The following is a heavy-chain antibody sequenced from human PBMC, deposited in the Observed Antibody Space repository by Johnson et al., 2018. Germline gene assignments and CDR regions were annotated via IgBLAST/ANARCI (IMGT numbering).Heavy chain of an antibody. V-gene: IGHV1-8*01. CDR3: ARPAGYSSGWYLYYYGMDV. D-gene: IGHD6-19*01. CDR1: GYTFTSYD. Sequence: QVQLVECGAEVKKPGASVKVSCTASGYTFTSYDINWVRQATGQGLEWLGWMNPNRGNTGNAQKFQGRVTMTRNTSISTAYRELSSLRSEHTAVYYCARPAGYSSGWYLYYYGMDVWGQGTTVTVSS. CDR2: MNPNRGNT. J-gene: IGHJ6*02.